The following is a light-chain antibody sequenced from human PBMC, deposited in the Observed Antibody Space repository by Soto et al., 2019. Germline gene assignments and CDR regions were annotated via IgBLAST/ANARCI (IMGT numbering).Light chain of an antibody. CDR1: SSDVGGYNY. V-gene: IGLV2-14*01. CDR2: EVS. J-gene: IGLJ3*02. CDR3: SSYTSSSTPWV. Sequence: QSALTQPASVSGSPGQSITISCTGTSSDVGGYNYVSWYQQHPGKAPKLMIYEVSNRPSGVSNRFSGSMSGNTASLTISGLQAEDEADYYCSSYTSSSTPWVFGGGTKVTVL.